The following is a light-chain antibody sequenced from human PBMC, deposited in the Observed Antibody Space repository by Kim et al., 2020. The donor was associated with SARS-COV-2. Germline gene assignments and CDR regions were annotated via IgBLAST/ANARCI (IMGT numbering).Light chain of an antibody. Sequence: GDRVTITCRASQSIGNWLAWYQQKKGKAPKVLIYDASSLKSGVPSRFSGSGSWTDFTLTITSLQPDDFATYYCQQYESYPYTFGQGTKLEIK. CDR1: QSIGNW. J-gene: IGKJ2*01. CDR3: QQYESYPYT. V-gene: IGKV1-5*01. CDR2: DAS.